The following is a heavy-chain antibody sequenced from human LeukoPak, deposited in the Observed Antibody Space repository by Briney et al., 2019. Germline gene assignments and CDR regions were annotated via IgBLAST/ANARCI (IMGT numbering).Heavy chain of an antibody. D-gene: IGHD1-7*01. CDR3: ASTGTTRANFDY. CDR1: GYTFTSYY. Sequence: ASVKVSCKASGYTFTSYYMHWVRQAPGQGLEWMGIINPSGGSTSYAQKFQGRVTMTRDTSTSTVYMELSSLRSEDAAVYYCASTGTTRANFDYWGQGTLVTVSS. CDR2: INPSGGST. J-gene: IGHJ4*02. V-gene: IGHV1-46*01.